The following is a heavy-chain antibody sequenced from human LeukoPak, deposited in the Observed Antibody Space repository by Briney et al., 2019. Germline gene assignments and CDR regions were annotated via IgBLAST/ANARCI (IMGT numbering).Heavy chain of an antibody. V-gene: IGHV4-4*07. CDR3: ARDWGSPVAVGWFDP. Sequence: SSETLSLTCTVSGGSISSYYWSWIRQPAGKGLEWIGRIYTSGSTNYNPSLKSRVTMSVDTSKNQFSLKLSSVTAADTAVYYCARDWGSPVAVGWFDPWGQGTLVTVSS. CDR2: IYTSGST. J-gene: IGHJ5*02. CDR1: GGSISSYY. D-gene: IGHD2-15*01.